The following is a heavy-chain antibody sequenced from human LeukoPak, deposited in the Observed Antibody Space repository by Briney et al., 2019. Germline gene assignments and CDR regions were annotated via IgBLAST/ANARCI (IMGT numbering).Heavy chain of an antibody. CDR1: GITLSNYG. CDR3: AKRGVVIRVILVGFHKQAYYFDS. J-gene: IGHJ4*02. CDR2: ISDTGGST. V-gene: IGHV3-23*01. Sequence: GGSLRLSCAVSGITLSNYGMSWFRQAPGKGLEWVAGISDTGGSTNYADSVKGRFTISRDNPKNTLYLQMNSLRAEDTAVYFCAKRGVVIRVILVGFHKQAYYFDSWGQGALVTVSS. D-gene: IGHD3-22*01.